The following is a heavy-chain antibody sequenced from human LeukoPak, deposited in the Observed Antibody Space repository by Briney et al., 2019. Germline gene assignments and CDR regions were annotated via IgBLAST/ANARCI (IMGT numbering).Heavy chain of an antibody. V-gene: IGHV3-7*01. CDR2: IKEDGSDK. J-gene: IGHJ5*02. Sequence: PGGSLRLSCAASGFIFSNYWMSWVRQAPGKGLEWVANIKEDGSDKYYVDSVKGRFTISRDNAKNSLYLQMNSLRAEDTAVYYCARMAGEQWLVRLLGWFDPWGQGTLVTVSS. D-gene: IGHD6-19*01. CDR3: ARMAGEQWLVRLLGWFDP. CDR1: GFIFSNYW.